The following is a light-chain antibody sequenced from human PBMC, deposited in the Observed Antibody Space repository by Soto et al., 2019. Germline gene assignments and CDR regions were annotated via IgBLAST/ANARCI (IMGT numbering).Light chain of an antibody. CDR1: QSVSSN. Sequence: EIVMTQSPATLSVSPGERATLSCRASQSVSSNLSWYQQRPGQAPRLPMYGASTRATGIPARFSGSGSGTEFTLTISSLQSEDCAIYYCQQYNNLPPSTFGQGTKVEIK. V-gene: IGKV3-15*01. J-gene: IGKJ1*01. CDR3: QQYNNLPPST. CDR2: GAS.